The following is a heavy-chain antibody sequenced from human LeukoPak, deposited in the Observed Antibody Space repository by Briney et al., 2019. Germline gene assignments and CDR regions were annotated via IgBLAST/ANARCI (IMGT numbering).Heavy chain of an antibody. CDR1: GYTFISYY. D-gene: IGHD4-17*01. J-gene: IGHJ4*02. CDR2: INPSGGST. Sequence: ASVKVSCKASGYTFISYYMHWVRQAPGQGLEWMGIINPSGGSTTYAQMFQGRVILTRDTSTRTVYMELYSLRSEDTAVYYCAKGGRDYGDSSGTDRGQGTLVTVSS. V-gene: IGHV1-46*01. CDR3: AKGGRDYGDSSGTD.